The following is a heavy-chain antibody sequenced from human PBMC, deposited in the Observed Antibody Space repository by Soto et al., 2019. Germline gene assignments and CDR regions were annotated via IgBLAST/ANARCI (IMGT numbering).Heavy chain of an antibody. J-gene: IGHJ4*02. CDR2: ISGSGGST. CDR3: AKDSRDYDFWSGYYSLPFDY. Sequence: GGSLRLSCAASGFTFSSYAMSWVRQAPGKGLEWVSAISGSGGSTYYADSVKGRFTISRDNSKNTLYQQMNSLRAEDTAVYYCAKDSRDYDFWSGYYSLPFDYWGQGTLVTVSS. V-gene: IGHV3-23*01. D-gene: IGHD3-3*01. CDR1: GFTFSSYA.